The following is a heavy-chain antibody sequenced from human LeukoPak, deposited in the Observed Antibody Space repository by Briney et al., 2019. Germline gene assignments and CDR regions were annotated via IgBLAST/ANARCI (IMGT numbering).Heavy chain of an antibody. CDR2: IYYSGST. CDR1: GGSISSSSYY. V-gene: IGHV4-39*07. Sequence: PSETLSLTCTVSGGSISSSSYYWGWIRQPPGKGLEWIGSIYYSGSTYYNPSLKSRVTISVDTSKNQFSLKLSSVTAADTAVYSCARADNPYCGGDCPYFDYWGQGTLVTVSS. J-gene: IGHJ4*02. CDR3: ARADNPYCGGDCPYFDY. D-gene: IGHD2-21*02.